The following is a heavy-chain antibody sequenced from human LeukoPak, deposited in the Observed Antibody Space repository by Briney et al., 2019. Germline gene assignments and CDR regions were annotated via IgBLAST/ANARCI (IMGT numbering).Heavy chain of an antibody. CDR2: IYTSGST. CDR3: ARANIEYSNPVGTNDAFDI. J-gene: IGHJ3*02. CDR1: GASIISSNYY. Sequence: PSETLSLTCTVSGASIISSNYYWSWIRQPAGKGLEWIGRIYTSGSTNYNPSLKSRVTISVDTSKNQFSLKLSSVTAADTAVYYCARANIEYSNPVGTNDAFDIWGQGTMVTVSS. D-gene: IGHD6-6*01. V-gene: IGHV4-61*02.